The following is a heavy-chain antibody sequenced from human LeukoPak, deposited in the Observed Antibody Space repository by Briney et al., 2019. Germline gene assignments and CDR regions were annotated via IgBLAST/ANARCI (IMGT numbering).Heavy chain of an antibody. Sequence: QPSETLSLTCTVSGGSINSYYWNWIRQPPGKGLEWIGYIYYSGNTNYYPSLKSRVTISVDTSENQFSLKLSSVTAADTAVYYCARRDVAVTFDLWGRGTLVTVSS. CDR1: GGSINSYY. CDR3: ARRDVAVTFDL. D-gene: IGHD6-19*01. J-gene: IGHJ2*01. V-gene: IGHV4-59*08. CDR2: IYYSGNT.